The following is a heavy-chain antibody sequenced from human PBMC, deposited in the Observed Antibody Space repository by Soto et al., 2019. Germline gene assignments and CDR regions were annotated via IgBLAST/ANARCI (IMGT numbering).Heavy chain of an antibody. V-gene: IGHV4-30-4*01. CDR2: IYYSGST. CDR1: GGSVSSGDYY. CDR3: ARGDCISTSCPPDYYYGMDV. D-gene: IGHD2-2*01. Sequence: SETLSLTCTVSGGSVSSGDYYWSWIRQPPGKGLEWIGYIYYSGSTYYNTSLKSRVTISVDTSKNQFSLKLSSVTAADTAVYYCARGDCISTSCPPDYYYGMDVWGQGTTVTVSS. J-gene: IGHJ6*02.